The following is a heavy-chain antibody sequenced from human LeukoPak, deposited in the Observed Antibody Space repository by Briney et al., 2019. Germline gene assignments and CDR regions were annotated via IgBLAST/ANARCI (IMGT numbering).Heavy chain of an antibody. Sequence: GESLKISCKGSGYSFTNYWIAWVRQMPGKGLEWMGIIYPGDSDTRYRPSFQDQVTISADKSISTAYLQWSSLKASDTAMYYCARRLKDVSRDGCRYYYYYMDVWGKGTTVTVSS. D-gene: IGHD5-24*01. J-gene: IGHJ6*03. V-gene: IGHV5-51*01. CDR1: GYSFTNYW. CDR3: ARRLKDVSRDGCRYYYYYMDV. CDR2: IYPGDSDT.